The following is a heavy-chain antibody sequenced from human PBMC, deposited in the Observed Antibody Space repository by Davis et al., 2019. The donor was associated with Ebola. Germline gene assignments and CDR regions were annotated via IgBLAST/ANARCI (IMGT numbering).Heavy chain of an antibody. J-gene: IGHJ4*02. Sequence: PGGSLRLSCAASGFTFSSYWMSWVRQAPGKGLEWVANIKQDGSEKYYVDSVKGRFTISRDNAKNSLYLQMNSLRAEDTAVYYCARDDTYYYDSSGYRNFDYWGQGTLVTVSS. V-gene: IGHV3-7*01. CDR3: ARDDTYYYDSSGYRNFDY. D-gene: IGHD3-22*01. CDR2: IKQDGSEK. CDR1: GFTFSSYW.